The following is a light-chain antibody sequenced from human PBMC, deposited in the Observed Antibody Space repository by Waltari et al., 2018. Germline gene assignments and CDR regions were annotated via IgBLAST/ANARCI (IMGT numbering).Light chain of an antibody. Sequence: EIVFTQSPGTLSLSPGERATLSCRASQSGSSNYLAWYQQKPGQAPRLLIYGASSRATGIPDRFIGSGSETDFTLTITRLEPEDFAMYYCQQYGSSLGTFGQGTKVEIK. J-gene: IGKJ1*01. CDR3: QQYGSSLGT. V-gene: IGKV3-20*01. CDR1: QSGSSNY. CDR2: GAS.